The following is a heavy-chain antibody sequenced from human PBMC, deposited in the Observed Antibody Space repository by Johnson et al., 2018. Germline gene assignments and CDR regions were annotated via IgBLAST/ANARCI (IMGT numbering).Heavy chain of an antibody. J-gene: IGHJ3*02. CDR2: ISGSGGSI. CDR1: GFTFSSYA. Sequence: VQLVESGGGLVQXGGSLRLSCAASGFTFSSYAMSWVRQAPGKGLEWVSAISGSGGSIYYADSVKGRFTISRDNAQNSLYLQMNSLRDEDTAVYYCARVGVAFDIWGQGTMVTVSS. CDR3: ARVGVAFDI. V-gene: IGHV3-23*04.